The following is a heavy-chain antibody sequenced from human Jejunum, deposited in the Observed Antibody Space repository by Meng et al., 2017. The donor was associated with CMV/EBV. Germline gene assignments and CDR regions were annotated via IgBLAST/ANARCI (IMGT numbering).Heavy chain of an antibody. Sequence: QVQLVESGXVVVQPGRXLRLSCAASGFIFSGYAMHWVRQAPGKGLEWMALISYDGSNKYYADSVKGRFTISRDNSKNTLYLQMNSLRAEDTAVYYCARGYYDSNLRLDPWGQGTLVTVSS. J-gene: IGHJ5*02. CDR2: ISYDGSNK. D-gene: IGHD3-22*01. V-gene: IGHV3-30-3*01. CDR1: GFIFSGYA. CDR3: ARGYYDSNLRLDP.